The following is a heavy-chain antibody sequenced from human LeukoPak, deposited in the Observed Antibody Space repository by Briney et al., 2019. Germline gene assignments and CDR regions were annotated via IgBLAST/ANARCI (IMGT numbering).Heavy chain of an antibody. J-gene: IGHJ1*01. CDR1: GFTFSSYS. V-gene: IGHV3-21*01. CDR2: ISSSSYI. CDR3: ARDLHYDILTGAED. Sequence: PGGSLRLSCAASGFTFSSYSMNWVRQAPGKGLEWVSSISSSSYIYYADSVKGRFTISRDNAKNSLYLQMNSLRAEDTAVYYCARDLHYDILTGAEDWGQGTLVTVSS. D-gene: IGHD3-9*01.